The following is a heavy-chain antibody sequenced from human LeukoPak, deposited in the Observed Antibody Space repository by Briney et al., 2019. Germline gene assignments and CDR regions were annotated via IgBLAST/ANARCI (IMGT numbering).Heavy chain of an antibody. CDR2: ISSSGSTI. D-gene: IGHD3-9*01. J-gene: IGHJ6*02. CDR3: ARDKEDDILTGYRYGMDV. Sequence: GGSLRPSCAASGFTFSDYSMDWVRRAPGKGLEWVSYISSSGSTIYYADSVKGRFTISRDNAKNSLYLQMNSLRAEDTAVYYCARDKEDDILTGYRYGMDVWGQGTTVTVSS. V-gene: IGHV3-48*04. CDR1: GFTFSDYS.